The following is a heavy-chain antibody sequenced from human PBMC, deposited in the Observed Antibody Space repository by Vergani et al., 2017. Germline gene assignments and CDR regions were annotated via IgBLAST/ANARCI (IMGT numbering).Heavy chain of an antibody. D-gene: IGHD2-2*01. CDR3: ARRGYCSSTSCWGHNXFDP. V-gene: IGHV4-61*02. CDR1: GGSISSGSYY. J-gene: IGHJ5*02. CDR2: IYTSGST. Sequence: QVQLQESGPGLVKPSQTLSLTCTVSGGSISSGSYYWSWIRQPAGKGLEWIGRIYTSGSTNYNPSLKSRVTISVDTSKNQFSLKLSSVTAADTAVYYCARRGYCSSTSCWGHNXFDPWGQGTLVTVSS.